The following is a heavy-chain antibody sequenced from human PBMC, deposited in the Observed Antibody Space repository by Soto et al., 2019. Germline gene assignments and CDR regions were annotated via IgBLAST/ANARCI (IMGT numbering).Heavy chain of an antibody. Sequence: QEELVQSGAEVKKPGSSVNVSCRTSEGTFASCSITWLRQAPGQRLEWMGEIIPLMRTVNYAQKFQDRVTITGDRSTSTVYMALSSLRSDDTAVYYCARDPVDLFGYLDVWGQGTPVTVSS. CDR1: EGTFASCS. CDR3: ARDPVDLFGYLDV. V-gene: IGHV1-69*06. J-gene: IGHJ6*02. D-gene: IGHD2-21*01. CDR2: IIPLMRTV.